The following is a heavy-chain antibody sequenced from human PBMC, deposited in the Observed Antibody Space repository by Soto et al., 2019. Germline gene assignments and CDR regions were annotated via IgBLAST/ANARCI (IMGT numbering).Heavy chain of an antibody. V-gene: IGHV4-34*01. J-gene: IGHJ6*02. Sequence: SETLSLTCDVYGGSFSGYIWTWIRQTPGKGLQWIGQINHSESANYNPSLKSRVIISVHTSKNQFSLKLTSVTAADTAVYYCARGLVRGEGPYYYYGLDVWGQGTTVTVSS. CDR1: GGSFSGYI. CDR3: ARGLVRGEGPYYYYGLDV. CDR2: INHSESA. D-gene: IGHD3-10*01.